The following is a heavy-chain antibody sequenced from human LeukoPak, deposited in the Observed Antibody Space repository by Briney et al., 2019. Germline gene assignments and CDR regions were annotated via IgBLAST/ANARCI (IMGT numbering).Heavy chain of an antibody. CDR2: INHSGST. CDR1: GGSFSGYY. D-gene: IGHD3-9*01. Sequence: PSETLSLTCAVYGGSFSGYYWSWIRQPPGKGLEWIGEINHSGSTNYNPSLKSRVTISVDMSKNQFSLKLSSVTAADTAVYYCARARTYYDILTGYLTRGMDVWGQGTTVTVSS. J-gene: IGHJ6*02. V-gene: IGHV4-34*01. CDR3: ARARTYYDILTGYLTRGMDV.